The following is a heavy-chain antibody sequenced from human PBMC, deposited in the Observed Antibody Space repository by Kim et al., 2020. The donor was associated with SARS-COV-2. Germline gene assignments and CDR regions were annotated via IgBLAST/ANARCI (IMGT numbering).Heavy chain of an antibody. J-gene: IGHJ1*01. V-gene: IGHV4-34*01. Sequence: SETLSLTCAVYGGSFSGYYWSWIRQPPRKGLEWIGEINHSGSTNYNPSLMSRVSISVDTSTNQFSLTLSSVTAADTAVYYCARGSGYSSSWYPGYFQHWGQGTLVTVSS. CDR2: INHSGST. CDR1: GGSFSGYY. CDR3: ARGSGYSSSWYPGYFQH. D-gene: IGHD6-13*01.